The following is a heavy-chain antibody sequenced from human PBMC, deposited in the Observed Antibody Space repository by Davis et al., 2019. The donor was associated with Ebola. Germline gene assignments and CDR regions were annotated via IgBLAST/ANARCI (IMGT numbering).Heavy chain of an antibody. J-gene: IGHJ6*02. CDR1: GFTFSSYE. CDR3: ARDLVDFGSYGMDV. Sequence: GGSLRLSCAASGFTFSSYEMNWVRQAPGKGLEWVSYISSSGSTIYYADSVKGRFTISRDNSKNTLYLQMNSLRAEDTAVYYCARDLVDFGSYGMDVWGQGTTVTVSS. D-gene: IGHD3-3*01. CDR2: ISSSGSTI. V-gene: IGHV3-48*03.